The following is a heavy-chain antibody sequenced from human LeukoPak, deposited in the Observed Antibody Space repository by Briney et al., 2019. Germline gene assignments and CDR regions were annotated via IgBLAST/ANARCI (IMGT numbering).Heavy chain of an antibody. CDR3: ARYYGDGAVVFDY. CDR2: IYYSGST. CDR1: GGSISSGDYY. D-gene: IGHD4-17*01. V-gene: IGHV4-30-4*08. J-gene: IGHJ4*02. Sequence: SETLSLTCAVSGGSISSGDYYWSWIRQPPGKGLEWIGYIYYSGSTYHNPSLKSRVTISVDTSKNQFSLKLSSVTAADTAVYYCARYYGDGAVVFDYWGQGTLVTVSS.